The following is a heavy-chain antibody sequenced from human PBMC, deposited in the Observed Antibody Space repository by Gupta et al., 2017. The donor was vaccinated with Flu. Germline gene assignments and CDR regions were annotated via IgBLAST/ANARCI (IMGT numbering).Heavy chain of an antibody. V-gene: IGHV4-59*01. J-gene: IGHJ6*02. Sequence: QVQLQESGPGLVKPSETLSLTCTVSGGSISSYYWSWIRQPPGKRLEWIGYIYYSGSTNYNPSLKSRVTISVDTSKNQFSLKLSSVTAADTAVYYCARGGIPVAVTTSNYYYYGMDVWGQGTTVTVSS. D-gene: IGHD4-17*01. CDR2: IYYSGST. CDR3: ARGGIPVAVTTSNYYYYGMDV. CDR1: GGSISSYY.